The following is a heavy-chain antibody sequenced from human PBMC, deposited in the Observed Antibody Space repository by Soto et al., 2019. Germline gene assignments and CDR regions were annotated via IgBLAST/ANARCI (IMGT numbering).Heavy chain of an antibody. D-gene: IGHD2-15*01. V-gene: IGHV4-34*01. CDR1: GGSFSGYY. Sequence: SETLSLTCAVYGGSFSGYYWSWIRQPPGKGLEWIGEINHSGSTNYNPSLKSRVTISVDTSKNQFSLKLSSVTAADTAVYYCARVVANRRYYYYGMDVWGQGTTVTVSS. CDR2: INHSGST. CDR3: ARVVANRRYYYYGMDV. J-gene: IGHJ6*02.